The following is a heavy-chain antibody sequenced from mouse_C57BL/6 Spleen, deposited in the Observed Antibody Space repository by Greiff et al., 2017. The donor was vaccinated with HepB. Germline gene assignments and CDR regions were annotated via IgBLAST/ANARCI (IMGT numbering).Heavy chain of an antibody. Sequence: QVQLKQPGAELVMPGASVKLSCKASGYTFTSYWMHWVKQRPGQGLEWIGEIAPADSYTNYNQKFKGKSTLTVDKSSSTAYMQLSSLTSEDSAVYYCARGFYYAMDYWGQGTSVTVSS. CDR2: IAPADSYT. V-gene: IGHV1-69*01. CDR3: ARGFYYAMDY. J-gene: IGHJ4*01. CDR1: GYTFTSYW.